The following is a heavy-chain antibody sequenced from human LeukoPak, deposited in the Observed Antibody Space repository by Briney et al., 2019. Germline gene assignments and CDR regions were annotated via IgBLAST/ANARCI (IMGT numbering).Heavy chain of an antibody. CDR3: ARVVTRYSNWFDP. D-gene: IGHD4-11*01. J-gene: IGHJ5*02. V-gene: IGHV4-59*01. CDR1: GGSISSYY. Sequence: SETLSLTCTVSGGSISSYYWSWIRQPPGKGLEWIGYIYYSGSTNFNPSLKSRVTISVDTSKNQFSLKLSSVTAADTAVYYCARVVTRYSNWFDPWGQGTLVTVSS. CDR2: IYYSGST.